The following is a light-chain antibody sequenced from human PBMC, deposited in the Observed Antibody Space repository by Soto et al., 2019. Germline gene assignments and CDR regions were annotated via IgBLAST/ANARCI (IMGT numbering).Light chain of an antibody. V-gene: IGKV3-20*01. J-gene: IGKJ3*01. CDR3: LLFRGSPT. CDR2: GAS. Sequence: EIVLTQSPGTLSVSPGERATLSCRASQVVVTAYIHWYQHKPGQAPRLLISGASPRASGIPDRFSGSGVGTDFTLTINRLEPEDCAVYDCLLFRGSPTFGPGSRVHI. CDR1: QVVVTAY.